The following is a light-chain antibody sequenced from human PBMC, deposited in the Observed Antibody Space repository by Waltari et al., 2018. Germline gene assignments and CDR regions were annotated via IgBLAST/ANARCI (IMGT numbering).Light chain of an antibody. CDR2: YEN. Sequence: QSVLTQPPSLSGAPRQRVTISCSGSSSNIGDHPVNWYQQVPGKAPKRLIFYENLLPSGLSARFSGSKSGTSASLAISGLQSEDEADYYCATWDDSLSGPLFGGGTKLTVL. CDR1: SSNIGDHP. CDR3: ATWDDSLSGPL. V-gene: IGLV1-36*01. J-gene: IGLJ3*02.